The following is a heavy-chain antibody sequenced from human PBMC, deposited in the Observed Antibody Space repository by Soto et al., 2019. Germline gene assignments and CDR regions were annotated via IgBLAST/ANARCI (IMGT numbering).Heavy chain of an antibody. CDR3: TRSIQH. Sequence: SETLSLTCAVYGGSFSGYYWTWIRQPPGKGLEWIGYIYYSGSTYYNPSLQSRVTISVDTSKNQFSLKLSSVTAADTAVYYCTRSIQHWGQGTLVTAPQ. V-gene: IGHV4-34*09. CDR2: IYYSGST. CDR1: GGSFSGYY. J-gene: IGHJ1*01.